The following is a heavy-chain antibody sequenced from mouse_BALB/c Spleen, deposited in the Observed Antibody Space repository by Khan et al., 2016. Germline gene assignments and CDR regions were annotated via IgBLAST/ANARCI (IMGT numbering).Heavy chain of an antibody. CDR2: ISSGSSTI. V-gene: IGHV5-17*02. CDR3: ARKGARNSYAIDY. Sequence: EVKLVESGGGLVQPGGSRKLSCAASGFTFSSFGMHWVRQAPEKGLEWVAYISSGSSTIYYADTVKGRFTISRDNLKNTLFLQMTRLSAEDSAMYYCARKGARNSYAIDYWGQGTSVTVSS. J-gene: IGHJ4*01. CDR1: GFTFSSFG.